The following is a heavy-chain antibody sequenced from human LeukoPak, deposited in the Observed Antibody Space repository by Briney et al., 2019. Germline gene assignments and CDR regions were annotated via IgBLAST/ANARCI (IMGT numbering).Heavy chain of an antibody. J-gene: IGHJ4*02. V-gene: IGHV3-48*03. CDR1: EFTFSNYE. CDR2: ISSGGSTI. CDR3: ARDPNYGSGSYADY. Sequence: GGSLRLSCAASEFTFSNYEMNWVRQAPGKALEWFSYISSGGSTIYYADSVKDRFTISRHNAKNSLYLQMNSLRAEDTAVYYCARDPNYGSGSYADYWGQGTLVTVSS. D-gene: IGHD3-10*01.